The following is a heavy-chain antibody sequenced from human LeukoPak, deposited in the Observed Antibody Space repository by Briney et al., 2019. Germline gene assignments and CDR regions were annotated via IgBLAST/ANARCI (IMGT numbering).Heavy chain of an antibody. J-gene: IGHJ3*02. CDR2: VYYSGST. CDR1: GGSISSGGYY. Sequence: SQTLSLTCTVSGGSISSGGYYWSWIRQHPGKGLEWIGYVYYSGSTNYNPSLKSRVTISVDTSKNQFSLELSSVTAADTAVYYCARDFVGGDRHGAFDIWGQGTMVTVSS. V-gene: IGHV4-31*03. D-gene: IGHD2-21*02. CDR3: ARDFVGGDRHGAFDI.